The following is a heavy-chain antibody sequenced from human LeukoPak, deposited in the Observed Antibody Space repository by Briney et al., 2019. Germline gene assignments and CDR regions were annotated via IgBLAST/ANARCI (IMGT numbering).Heavy chain of an antibody. J-gene: IGHJ4*02. D-gene: IGHD2-21*02. CDR3: TTAVRVTGFDY. Sequence: GGSLRLSCAAPGFTFSNAWMSWVRQAPGKGLEWVGHIKRKSDGGTTDYAAPVKGRFTISRDDSKNTLYLQMNSLKTGDTAVYYCTTAVRVTGFDYWGQGTLVTVSS. V-gene: IGHV3-15*01. CDR2: IKRKSDGGTT. CDR1: GFTFSNAW.